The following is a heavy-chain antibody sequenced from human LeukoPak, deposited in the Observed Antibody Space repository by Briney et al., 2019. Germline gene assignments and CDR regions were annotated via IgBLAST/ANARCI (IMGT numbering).Heavy chain of an antibody. CDR1: GFTFDRYT. V-gene: IGHV3-43*01. CDR2: AGWAGGTT. Sequence: GGSLRLSCAPSGFTFDRYTIHWVRQAPGKGLEWVSLAGWAGGTTFYSDSVRGRFTISRDSGRKSVYLQMNSLTTDDTAFYFCAKELDTMFFDYWGQGALVTVSS. D-gene: IGHD3-10*02. CDR3: AKELDTMFFDY. J-gene: IGHJ4*02.